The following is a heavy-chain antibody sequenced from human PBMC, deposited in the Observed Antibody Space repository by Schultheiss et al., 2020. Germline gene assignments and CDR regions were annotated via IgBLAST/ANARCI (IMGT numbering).Heavy chain of an antibody. CDR2: ISWNSGSI. CDR1: GFTFDDYA. D-gene: IGHD3-9*01. CDR3: ARVPYYDILTGYSVGAFDI. Sequence: GGSLRLSCAASGFTFDDYAMHWVRQAPGKGLEWVSGISWNSGSIGYADSVKGRFTISRDNAKNSLYLQMNSLRAEDTAVYYCARVPYYDILTGYSVGAFDIWGQGTMVTVSS. V-gene: IGHV3-9*01. J-gene: IGHJ3*02.